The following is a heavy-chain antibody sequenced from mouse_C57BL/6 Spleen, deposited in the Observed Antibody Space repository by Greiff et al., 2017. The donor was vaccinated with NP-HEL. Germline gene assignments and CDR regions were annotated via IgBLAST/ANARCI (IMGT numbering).Heavy chain of an antibody. Sequence: VQLQQSGPELVKPGASVQISCKASGYSFTDYNMNWVKQSNGKSLEWIGVINPTYGTTSYNQKFKGKATLPVDQSSSTAYMQLNSLTSEDAAVYYSAREGDGYDGEDYAMDYWGQGTSVTVSS. V-gene: IGHV1-39*01. CDR3: AREGDGYDGEDYAMDY. CDR2: INPTYGTT. D-gene: IGHD2-2*01. J-gene: IGHJ4*01. CDR1: GYSFTDYN.